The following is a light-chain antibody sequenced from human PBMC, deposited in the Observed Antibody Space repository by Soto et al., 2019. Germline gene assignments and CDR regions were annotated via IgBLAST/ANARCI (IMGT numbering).Light chain of an antibody. V-gene: IGKV1-5*01. CDR1: QNSNNW. CDR2: DAS. J-gene: IGKJ4*01. Sequence: EIQMTQSPSTLSASVGDRVTITCRASQNSNNWMAWYQQKLGGAPKLLIYDASSLASGVPLRFSGSGFGTEFTLTISSLQPDDFATYYCHRYNAHFGGGTK. CDR3: HRYNAH.